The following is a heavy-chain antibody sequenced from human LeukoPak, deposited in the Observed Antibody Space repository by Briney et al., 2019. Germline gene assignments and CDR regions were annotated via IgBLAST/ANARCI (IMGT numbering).Heavy chain of an antibody. J-gene: IGHJ4*02. CDR2: ISAHNGNI. Sequence: ASVKVSCKASGYTFTSYGISWVRQAPVQGLEWMGWISAHNGNINYAQKLQCRVTMNTDTSTSTAYMELRSLRSDDTAVYYCASPMNYYGSGSYYNPLGFDYWGQGTLVTVSS. CDR3: ASPMNYYGSGSYYNPLGFDY. CDR1: GYTFTSYG. V-gene: IGHV1-18*04. D-gene: IGHD3-10*01.